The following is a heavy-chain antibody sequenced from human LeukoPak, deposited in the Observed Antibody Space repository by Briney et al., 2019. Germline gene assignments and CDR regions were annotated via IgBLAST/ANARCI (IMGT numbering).Heavy chain of an antibody. Sequence: AASVRVSCKASGGTFSSYAMSWVRRAPGQGLEWMGRFIPILGIANYAQKFQGRVTITADKSTSTAYMELSSLRSEDTAVYYCARDSLLAAAGTERFFDYWGQGTLVTVSS. CDR2: FIPILGIA. CDR1: GGTFSSYA. V-gene: IGHV1-69*04. CDR3: ARDSLLAAAGTERFFDY. D-gene: IGHD6-13*01. J-gene: IGHJ4*02.